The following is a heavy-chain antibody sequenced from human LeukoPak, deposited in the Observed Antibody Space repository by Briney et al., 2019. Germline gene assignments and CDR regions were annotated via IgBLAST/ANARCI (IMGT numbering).Heavy chain of an antibody. CDR2: ISGSGGST. CDR1: GFTFSSYA. CDR3: ARDRVPGT. V-gene: IGHV3-23*01. Sequence: GGSLRLSCAASGFTFSSYAVNWVRQAPGKGLEWVSTISGSGGSTYYADSVKGRFTISRDNSKNTLYLQMNSLRAEDTAVYYCARDRVPGTWGQGTLVTVSS. J-gene: IGHJ5*02. D-gene: IGHD1-1*01.